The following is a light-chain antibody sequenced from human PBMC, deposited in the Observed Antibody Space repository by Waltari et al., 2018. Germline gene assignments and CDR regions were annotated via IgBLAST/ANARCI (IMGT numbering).Light chain of an antibody. Sequence: DIVMTQFPDSLAVSLGARATINCKSSQSVLYRSNNKEYLAWYQQKPGQPAKLLIYWASTRESGVPDRFSGSGSGTDFTLTIGSLQPEDFATYYCQQSRNIPYTFGQGTKLDIK. CDR3: QQSRNIPYT. V-gene: IGKV4-1*01. CDR1: QSVLYRSNNKEY. J-gene: IGKJ2*01. CDR2: WAS.